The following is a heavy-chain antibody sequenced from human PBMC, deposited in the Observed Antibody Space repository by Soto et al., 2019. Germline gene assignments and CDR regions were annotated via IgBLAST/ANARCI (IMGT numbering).Heavy chain of an antibody. CDR3: ASPIRGPGATTADYYYCMDV. CDR1: GGSISSCY. CDR2: IYYSGST. V-gene: IGHV4-59*08. J-gene: IGHJ6*02. D-gene: IGHD1-26*01. Sequence: SEPLSLTCTFSGGSISSCYWSWIRQPPGKGLEWIGYIYYSGSTNYNPSLKSRVTIPVDTSKNQFSLKLSCVTAADTAVYYCASPIRGPGATTADYYYCMDVGGQGTTVTVSS.